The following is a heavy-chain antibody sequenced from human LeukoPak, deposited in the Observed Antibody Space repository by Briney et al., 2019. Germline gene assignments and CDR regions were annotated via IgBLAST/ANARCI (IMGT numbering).Heavy chain of an antibody. J-gene: IGHJ3*02. CDR2: IYPGDSDT. Sequence: GESLKISCKGSGYSFTNYWIGWVRQMPGKGLEWMGIIYPGDSDTRYSPSFQGQVTISADKSISTAYLQWSSLKASDTAMYYCARHIPYCSGGSCYPDAFDIWGQGTMVTVSS. CDR3: ARHIPYCSGGSCYPDAFDI. CDR1: GYSFTNYW. V-gene: IGHV5-51*01. D-gene: IGHD2-15*01.